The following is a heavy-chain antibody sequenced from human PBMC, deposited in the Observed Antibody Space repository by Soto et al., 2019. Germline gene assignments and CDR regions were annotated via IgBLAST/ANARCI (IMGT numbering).Heavy chain of an antibody. CDR1: GYTFTSYA. CDR3: ARHTVGRGYCSGGSCEYYYYYYMDV. CDR2: INAGNGNT. Sequence: ASVKVSCKASGYTFTSYAMHWVRQAPGQRLEWMGWINAGNGNTKYSQKFQGRVTITRDTSASTAYMELSSLRSEDTAVYYCARHTVGRGYCSGGSCEYYYYYYMDVWGKGTTVTVSS. D-gene: IGHD2-15*01. V-gene: IGHV1-3*01. J-gene: IGHJ6*03.